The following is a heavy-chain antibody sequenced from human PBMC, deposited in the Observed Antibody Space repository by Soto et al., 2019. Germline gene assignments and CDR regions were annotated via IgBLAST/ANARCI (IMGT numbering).Heavy chain of an antibody. CDR3: AREGQAPYYYYGMDV. CDR1: GYTFTNYG. J-gene: IGHJ6*02. Sequence: ASVKVSCKASGYTFTNYGFSWVRQAPGQGLEWMGWISGYNGNKKYAEKFQGRVTMTTDTSTSTAHMELRSLRSDDTAVYYCAREGQAPYYYYGMDVWGQGTAVTVSS. CDR2: ISGYNGNK. V-gene: IGHV1-18*01.